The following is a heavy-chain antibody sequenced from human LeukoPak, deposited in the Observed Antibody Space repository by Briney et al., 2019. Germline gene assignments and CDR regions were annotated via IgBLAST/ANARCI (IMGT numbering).Heavy chain of an antibody. CDR1: GFMFSSYA. J-gene: IGHJ4*01. CDR2: ISSSGDNT. CDR3: AKARGYCSGGSCPFDY. D-gene: IGHD2-15*01. V-gene: IGHV3-23*01. Sequence: GGSLRLSCAASGFMFSSYAMSWVRQAPGKGVEWVSGISSSGDNTYHADSVKGRLTISRDTSKKTLYLQMNRLRAEDTAVYYCAKARGYCSGGSCPFDYWGHGTLVTVSS.